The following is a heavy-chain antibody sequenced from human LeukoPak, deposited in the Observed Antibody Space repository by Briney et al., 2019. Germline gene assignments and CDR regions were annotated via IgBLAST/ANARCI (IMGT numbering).Heavy chain of an antibody. J-gene: IGHJ5*02. V-gene: IGHV4-34*01. Sequence: PSETLSLTCAAYGGSFSGYYWSWIRQPPGKGLEWIGEINHSGSTNYNPSLKSRVTISVDTSKNQFSLKLSSVTAADTAVYYCARGYGDYLDNWFDPWGQGTLVTVSS. CDR1: GGSFSGYY. CDR2: INHSGST. D-gene: IGHD4-17*01. CDR3: ARGYGDYLDNWFDP.